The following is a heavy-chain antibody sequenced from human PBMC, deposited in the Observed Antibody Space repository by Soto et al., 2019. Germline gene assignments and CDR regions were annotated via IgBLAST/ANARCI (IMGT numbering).Heavy chain of an antibody. CDR1: GGSFSGYY. CDR2: INHSGST. V-gene: IGHV4-34*01. J-gene: IGHJ1*01. Sequence: QVQLQQWGAGLLKPSETLSLTCAVYGGSFSGYYWSWIRQPPGKGLEWIGEINHSGSTNYNPSLNSRVTISVDTSKNQFPLKLSSVTAADTAVYYCARGGIVVVAATRYFQHWGQGTLVTVSS. D-gene: IGHD2-15*01. CDR3: ARGGIVVVAATRYFQH.